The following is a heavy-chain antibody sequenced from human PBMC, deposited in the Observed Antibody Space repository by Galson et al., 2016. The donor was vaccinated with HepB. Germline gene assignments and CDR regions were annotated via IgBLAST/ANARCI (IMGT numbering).Heavy chain of an antibody. D-gene: IGHD4-11*01. J-gene: IGHJ4*02. CDR1: GFTFTTYA. CDR2: IDNSGGAI. CDR3: VTGLTTFEH. Sequence: SLRLSCAPSGFTFTTYAMNWVRQAPGKGLEWISYIDNSGGAIYYSDSVRGRFTISRDNAKNSLYLQMNSLSDEDTAVYYCVTGLTTFEHWGQGTLVTVSS. V-gene: IGHV3-48*03.